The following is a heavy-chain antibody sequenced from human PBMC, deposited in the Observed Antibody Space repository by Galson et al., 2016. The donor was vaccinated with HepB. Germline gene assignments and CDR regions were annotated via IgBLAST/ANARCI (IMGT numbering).Heavy chain of an antibody. Sequence: SVKVSCKASGHTFTAYGVSWVRQAPGQGLEWLGWISAHNGNTNYAQKFQGRVTMTKDTSTATAYMELRSLTSDDSAVYYCARGVSNADYYTLDVWGQGTTVTVSS. J-gene: IGHJ6*02. CDR3: ARGVSNADYYTLDV. CDR1: GHTFTAYG. CDR2: ISAHNGNT. V-gene: IGHV1-18*01. D-gene: IGHD4-11*01.